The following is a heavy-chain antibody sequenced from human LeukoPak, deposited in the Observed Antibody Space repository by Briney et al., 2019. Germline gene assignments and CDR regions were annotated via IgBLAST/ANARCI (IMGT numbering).Heavy chain of an antibody. CDR1: GFTFSSYG. Sequence: GGSLRLSCAASGFTFSSYGMHWVRQAPGKGLEWVAVISYDGSNKYYADSVKGRFTISRDNSKDTLSLQMNTLRAEDTAVYYCAKDVRRAEYCSATTCYTSSFDYWGQGTLVTVSS. D-gene: IGHD2-2*02. CDR3: AKDVRRAEYCSATTCYTSSFDY. J-gene: IGHJ4*02. V-gene: IGHV3-30*18. CDR2: ISYDGSNK.